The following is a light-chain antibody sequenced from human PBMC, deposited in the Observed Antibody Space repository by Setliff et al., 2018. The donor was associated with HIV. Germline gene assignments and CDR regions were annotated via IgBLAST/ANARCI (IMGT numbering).Light chain of an antibody. CDR3: QVWDSSSDHPGDV. Sequence: SYELTQPPSVSVAPGKTARITCGGNNIGSKSVHWYQQKPGQAPVLVIYYDSDRPSGIPERFSGSNSGNTAALTISWVEAGDEAGYYCQVWDSSSDHPGDVFGTGTKVTVL. J-gene: IGLJ1*01. V-gene: IGLV3-21*04. CDR1: NIGSKS. CDR2: YDS.